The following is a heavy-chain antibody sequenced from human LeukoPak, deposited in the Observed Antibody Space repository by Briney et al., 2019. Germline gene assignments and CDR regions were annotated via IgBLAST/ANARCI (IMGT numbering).Heavy chain of an antibody. D-gene: IGHD1-26*01. Sequence: SETLSLTCTVYGGSFSGYYWSWIRQPPGKGLEWIGEINHSGSTNYNPSLKSRVTISVDTSKNQFSLKLSSVTAADAAVYYCARDLASGSYVDYWGQGTLVTVSS. CDR3: ARDLASGSYVDY. V-gene: IGHV4-34*01. CDR1: GGSFSGYY. CDR2: INHSGST. J-gene: IGHJ4*02.